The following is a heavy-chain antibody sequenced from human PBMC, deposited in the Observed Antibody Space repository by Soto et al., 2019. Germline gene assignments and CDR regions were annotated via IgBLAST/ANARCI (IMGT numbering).Heavy chain of an antibody. Sequence: SETLSLTCTVSGGSISSYYWSWIRQPPGKGLEWIGYIYYSGSTNYNPSLKSRVTISVDTSKNQFSLKLSSVTAADTAVYYCARVVATSQYYYYYYMDVWGKGTTVTVSS. J-gene: IGHJ6*03. CDR1: GGSISSYY. V-gene: IGHV4-59*01. CDR2: IYYSGST. CDR3: ARVVATSQYYYYYYMDV. D-gene: IGHD5-12*01.